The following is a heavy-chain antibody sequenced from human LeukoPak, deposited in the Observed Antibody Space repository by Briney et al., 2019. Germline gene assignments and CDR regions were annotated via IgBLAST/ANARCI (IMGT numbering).Heavy chain of an antibody. V-gene: IGHV3-33*01. CDR1: GFTFSSYG. CDR3: ARDLSGDYYFDY. J-gene: IGHJ4*02. D-gene: IGHD4-17*01. Sequence: GGSLRLSCAASGFTFSSYGMHWVRQAPGKGLEWVAVIWYDGSNKYYADSVKGRFTISRDNSKNTLYLQMNSLRAEDTAVYYRARDLSGDYYFDYWGQGTLVTVSS. CDR2: IWYDGSNK.